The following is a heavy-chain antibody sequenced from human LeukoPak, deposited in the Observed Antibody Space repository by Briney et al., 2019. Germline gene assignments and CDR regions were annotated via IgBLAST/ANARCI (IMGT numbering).Heavy chain of an antibody. CDR3: AREDGDYAHFDY. CDR2: IYYSGST. CDR1: GGSISSGDYY. J-gene: IGHJ4*02. Sequence: SETLSLTCTVSGGSISSGDYYWSWIRQPPGKSLEWIGYIYYSGSTYYNPSLKSRVTISVDTSKNQFSLKLSSVTAADTAVYYCAREDGDYAHFDYWGQGTLVTVSS. V-gene: IGHV4-30-4*01. D-gene: IGHD4-17*01.